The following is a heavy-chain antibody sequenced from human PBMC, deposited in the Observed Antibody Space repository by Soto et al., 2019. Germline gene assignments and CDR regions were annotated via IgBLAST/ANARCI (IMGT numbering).Heavy chain of an antibody. D-gene: IGHD3-22*01. CDR3: ARDVGYYYDSSGYDY. V-gene: IGHV1-18*01. J-gene: IGHJ4*02. CDR1: GYTFTSYG. Sequence: ASVKVSCKASGYTFTSYGISWVRQAPGQGLEWMGWISAYNGNTNYAQKLQGRVTMTTDTSTSTAYMELRSLRSDDTAVYYCARDVGYYYDSSGYDYWGQGTLVTAPQ. CDR2: ISAYNGNT.